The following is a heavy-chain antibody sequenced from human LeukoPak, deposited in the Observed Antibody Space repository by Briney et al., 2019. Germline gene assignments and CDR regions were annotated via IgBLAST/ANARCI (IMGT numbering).Heavy chain of an antibody. CDR3: ARGWKSIAAAGTTFDY. V-gene: IGHV3-48*02. Sequence: GGSLRLSCAASGFTFSSYSMNWVRQAPGKGLEWVSYISSSSSTIYYADSVKGRFTISRDNAKNSLYLQMNSLRDEDTAVYYCARGWKSIAAAGTTFDYWGQGTLVTASS. CDR1: GFTFSSYS. CDR2: ISSSSSTI. D-gene: IGHD6-13*01. J-gene: IGHJ4*02.